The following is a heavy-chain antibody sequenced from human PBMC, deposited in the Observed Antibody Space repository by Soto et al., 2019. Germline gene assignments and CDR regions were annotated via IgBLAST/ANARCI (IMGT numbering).Heavy chain of an antibody. V-gene: IGHV3-30-3*01. CDR1: GFAFSSYA. CDR3: ARDGGYSYGPHDQYFDY. J-gene: IGHJ4*02. CDR2: ISYDGSNK. Sequence: PGGSLRLSCAASGFAFSSYAMHWVRQAPGKGLEWVAVISYDGSNKYYADSVKGRFTISRDNSKNTLYLQMNSLRAEDTAVYYCARDGGYSYGPHDQYFDYWGQGTLVTVSS. D-gene: IGHD5-18*01.